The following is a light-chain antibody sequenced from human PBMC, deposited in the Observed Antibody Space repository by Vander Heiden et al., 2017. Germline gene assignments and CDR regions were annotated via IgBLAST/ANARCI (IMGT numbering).Light chain of an antibody. CDR1: SSDIGSYNH. J-gene: IGLJ3*02. CDR2: EVS. CDR3: SSYARRSILWV. Sequence: QSALTQPASVSGSPGQSIPISCTGTSSDIGSYNHVSWYQQHPGKAPKLMIYEVSNRPSGVSDRFSGSKSGNTASLTISGLQAEDEADYYCSSYARRSILWVFGGGTKLTVL. V-gene: IGLV2-23*02.